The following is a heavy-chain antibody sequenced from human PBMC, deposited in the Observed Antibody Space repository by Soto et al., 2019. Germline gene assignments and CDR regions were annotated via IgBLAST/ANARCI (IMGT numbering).Heavy chain of an antibody. CDR1: GFTFSSYG. CDR3: AKDKQRHYYYYGMDV. J-gene: IGHJ6*02. CDR2: ISYDGSNK. Sequence: QVQLVESGGGVVQPGRSLRLSCAASGFTFSSYGMHWVRQAPGKGLEWVSVISYDGSNKYYADSVKGRFTISRDNSKNTLYLQMNSLRAEDRAVYYCAKDKQRHYYYYGMDVWGQGTTVTVSS. V-gene: IGHV3-30*18. D-gene: IGHD6-25*01.